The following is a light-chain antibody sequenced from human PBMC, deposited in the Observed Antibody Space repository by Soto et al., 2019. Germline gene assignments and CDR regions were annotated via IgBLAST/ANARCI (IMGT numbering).Light chain of an antibody. J-gene: IGKJ2*01. CDR3: QHYNSYSMYT. CDR2: DAS. CDR1: QSISRW. V-gene: IGKV1-5*01. Sequence: DIQMTQSPSTLSASLGDRVTITCRASQSISRWLAWYQQKPGKAPKVLIYDASTLESGVPQRFSGSGSGTELTLTLSSLQPYDFATYYCQHYNSYSMYTFGQGTKLEI.